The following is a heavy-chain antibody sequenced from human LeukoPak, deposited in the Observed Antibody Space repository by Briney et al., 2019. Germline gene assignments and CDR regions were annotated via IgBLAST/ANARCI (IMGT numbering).Heavy chain of an antibody. CDR1: GGSFSGYY. CDR3: ARVGSARGWYFDL. V-gene: IGHV4-34*01. J-gene: IGHJ2*01. Sequence: SSETLSLTCAVYGGSFSGYYWSWIRQPPGKGLEWIGEINHSGGTNYNPSLKSRVTTSVDTSKNQFSLKLTSVTAADTAVYYCARVGSARGWYFDLWGRGTLVTVSS. D-gene: IGHD2-15*01. CDR2: INHSGGT.